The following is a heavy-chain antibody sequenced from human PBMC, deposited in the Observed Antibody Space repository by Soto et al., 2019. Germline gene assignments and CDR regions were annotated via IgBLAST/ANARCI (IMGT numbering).Heavy chain of an antibody. CDR1: GGSVIKSNYY. Sequence: SETLSLTCSVSGGSVIKSNYYWGWIRQSPGKGLEWIGSIYYRGRSYSKSSVKSRVTISVDTSKNQFSLNLNSVTASDTAVYFCVSQRTSVLTQAYFDYWGPGALVTVSS. CDR3: VSQRTSVLTQAYFDY. CDR2: IYYRGRS. D-gene: IGHD2-8*01. V-gene: IGHV4-39*01. J-gene: IGHJ4*02.